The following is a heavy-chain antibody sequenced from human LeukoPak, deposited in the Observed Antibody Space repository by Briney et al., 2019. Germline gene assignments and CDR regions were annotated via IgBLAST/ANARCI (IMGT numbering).Heavy chain of an antibody. Sequence: GGSLRLSRAASGFTFDDYAMHWVRQAPGKGLEWVSGISWNSGSIGYADSVKGRFTISRDNAKNSLYLQMNSLRAEDMALYYCAKELDDSSGYLSGELDYWGQGTLVTVSS. CDR2: ISWNSGSI. J-gene: IGHJ4*02. D-gene: IGHD3-22*01. V-gene: IGHV3-9*03. CDR1: GFTFDDYA. CDR3: AKELDDSSGYLSGELDY.